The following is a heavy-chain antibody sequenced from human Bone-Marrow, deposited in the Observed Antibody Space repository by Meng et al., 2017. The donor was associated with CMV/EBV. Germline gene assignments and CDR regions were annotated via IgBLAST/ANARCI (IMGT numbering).Heavy chain of an antibody. V-gene: IGHV3-33*06. CDR2: IWYDGSNK. CDR1: GFTFDDYG. Sequence: GGSLRLSCAASGFTFDDYGMHWVRQAPGKGLEWVAVIWYDGSNKYYADSVKGRFTISRDNSKNTLYLQMNSLRAEDTAVYYCAKDTVADYYYYYGMDVWGQGTTVTVSS. CDR3: AKDTVADYYYYYGMDV. J-gene: IGHJ6*02. D-gene: IGHD6-19*01.